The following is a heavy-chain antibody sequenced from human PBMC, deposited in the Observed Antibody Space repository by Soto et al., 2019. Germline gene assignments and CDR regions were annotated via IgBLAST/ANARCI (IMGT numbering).Heavy chain of an antibody. D-gene: IGHD3-22*01. J-gene: IGHJ6*02. CDR2: INSAWSTT. CDR3: ARGLKGYYGTDV. CDR1: GFTFSTYW. V-gene: IGHV3-74*01. Sequence: EVQLVESGGGLVQPGGSLRLSCAASGFTFSTYWMHWVRQAPGKGLVWVSRINSAWSTTNYADSVKGRFTISRDNAKNTLFLQMDSLRAEDTAIYYCARGLKGYYGTDVWGQGTTVTVSS.